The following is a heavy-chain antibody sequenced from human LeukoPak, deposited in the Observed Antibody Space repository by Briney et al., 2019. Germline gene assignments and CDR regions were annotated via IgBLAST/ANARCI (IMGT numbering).Heavy chain of an antibody. V-gene: IGHV3-23*01. CDR2: ISGSGGST. D-gene: IGHD3-10*01. CDR3: ARVSLWFGEYDYYYYGMDV. CDR1: GFTFSSYA. J-gene: IGHJ6*02. Sequence: GRSLRLSCAASGFTFSSYAMSWVRQAPGKGLEWVSAISGSGGSTYYADSVKGRFTISRDNAKNTLYLQMNSLRAEDTAVYYCARVSLWFGEYDYYYYGMDVWGQGTTVTVSS.